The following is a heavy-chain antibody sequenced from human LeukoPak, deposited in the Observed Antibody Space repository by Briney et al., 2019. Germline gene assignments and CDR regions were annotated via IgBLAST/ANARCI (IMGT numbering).Heavy chain of an antibody. V-gene: IGHV1-69*05. CDR2: IISLFGTT. Sequence: SVQVSCQASGYTFSKYAIHWLRQAPGQGLAWMGGIISLFGTTNYAQKFQGRVTLTTDKSTSTGYMELSSLRSEETAVYYGGRGLMVRGTFITHLEQRNDHYMDVWGKGTTVTVSS. J-gene: IGHJ6*03. CDR1: GYTFSKYA. D-gene: IGHD3-10*01. CDR3: GRGLMVRGTFITHLEQRNDHYMDV.